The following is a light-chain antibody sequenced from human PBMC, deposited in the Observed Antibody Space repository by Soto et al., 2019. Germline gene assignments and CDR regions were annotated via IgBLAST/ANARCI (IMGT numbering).Light chain of an antibody. CDR1: QNINNY. J-gene: IGKJ1*01. V-gene: IGKV1-9*01. CDR3: QQYNTYRT. CDR2: TAS. Sequence: DIQITQSPSSLSASVGDRVTITCQASQNINNYLNWYQQKPGKAPTLLIHTASTLQSGVPSRFSGSGSGTDFTLIISSLQPDDFATYFCQQYNTYRTFGQGTKVDIK.